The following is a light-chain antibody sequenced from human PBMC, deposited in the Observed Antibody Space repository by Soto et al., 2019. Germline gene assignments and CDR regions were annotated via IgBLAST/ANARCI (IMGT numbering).Light chain of an antibody. V-gene: IGLV2-8*01. CDR3: SSYAGSIWV. J-gene: IGLJ3*02. CDR2: AVN. Sequence: QAVVTQPPSASGSPGQSVTISCTGTSSDVGGYNYVSWYQQHPGKAPKLMIYAVNKRPSGVPDRFSGSKSGNTASLTVSGLQAEDEADYYCSSYAGSIWVFGGGTKLTVL. CDR1: SSDVGGYNY.